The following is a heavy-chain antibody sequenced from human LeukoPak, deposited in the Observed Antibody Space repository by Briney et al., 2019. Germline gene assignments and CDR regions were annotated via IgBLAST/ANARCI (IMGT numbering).Heavy chain of an antibody. V-gene: IGHV1-69*06. CDR1: GYTFTSYG. Sequence: GASVKVSCKASGYTFTSYGISWVRQAPGQGLEWMGGIIPIFGTANYAQKFQGRVMITADKSTSTAYMELSSLRSEDTAVYYCAHLGTTVVSPYFYYYYMDVWGKGTTVTVSS. D-gene: IGHD4-23*01. J-gene: IGHJ6*03. CDR3: AHLGTTVVSPYFYYYYMDV. CDR2: IIPIFGTA.